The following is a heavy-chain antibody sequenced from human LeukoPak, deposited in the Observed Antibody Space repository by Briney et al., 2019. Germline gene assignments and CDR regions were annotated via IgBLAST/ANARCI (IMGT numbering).Heavy chain of an antibody. Sequence: TSETLSLTCAVSGYSISSGYYWGWIRQPPGKGLEWIGSIYHSGSTYYNPSLKSRVTISVDTSKNQFSLKLSSVTAADTAVYYCARGYSSGRKDYWGQGTLVTVS. CDR3: ARGYSSGRKDY. D-gene: IGHD6-19*01. CDR1: GYSISSGYY. V-gene: IGHV4-38-2*01. CDR2: IYHSGST. J-gene: IGHJ4*02.